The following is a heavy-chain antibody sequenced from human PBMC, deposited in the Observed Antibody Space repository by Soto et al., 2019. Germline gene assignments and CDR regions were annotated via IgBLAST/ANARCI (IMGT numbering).Heavy chain of an antibody. Sequence: EVQLLESGGGLVQPGGSLTLSCATSGFTFSSYAMVWVRQAAEKGLEWVASISNNGDTAYYADSVKGRFTIDRGNSENTLCLQMNGMRADDTALYFCAKSRGFIGAIVTLLDSWGQGTQVTVSS. D-gene: IGHD6-25*01. J-gene: IGHJ4*02. V-gene: IGHV3-23*01. CDR2: ISNNGDTA. CDR1: GFTFSSYA. CDR3: AKSRGFIGAIVTLLDS.